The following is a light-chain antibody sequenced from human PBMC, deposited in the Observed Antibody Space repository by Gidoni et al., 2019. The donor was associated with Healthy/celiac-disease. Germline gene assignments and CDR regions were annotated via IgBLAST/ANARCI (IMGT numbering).Light chain of an antibody. V-gene: IGLV2-11*01. J-gene: IGLJ3*02. CDR2: DVS. Sequence: QSALTPPRSLSGSPGQSVPSSCTGTSSDVGGYNYVSWYQQHPGKAPKLMIYDVSKRPSGVPDRFSGSKSGNTASLTISGLQAEDEADHYCCSYAGSYTWVFGGGTKLTVL. CDR1: SSDVGGYNY. CDR3: CSYAGSYTWV.